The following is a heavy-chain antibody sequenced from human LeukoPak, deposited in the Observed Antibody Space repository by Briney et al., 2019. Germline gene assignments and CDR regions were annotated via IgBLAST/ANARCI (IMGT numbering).Heavy chain of an antibody. CDR1: GYTFTSYY. D-gene: IGHD3-22*01. J-gene: IGHJ4*02. CDR2: INPSGGST. Sequence: ASVKVSCKASGYTFTSYYMHWVRQAPGQGLEWMGIINPSGGSTSYAQKFQGRVTMTRDTSTSTVYMELSSLRSEDTAVYYCARGTYYYDSSGYYEYYLDYWGQGTLVTVSS. CDR3: ARGTYYYDSSGYYEYYLDY. V-gene: IGHV1-46*01.